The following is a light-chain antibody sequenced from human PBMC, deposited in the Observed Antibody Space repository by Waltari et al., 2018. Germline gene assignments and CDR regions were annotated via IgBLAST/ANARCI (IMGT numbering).Light chain of an antibody. CDR2: GAS. V-gene: IGKV3-20*01. Sequence: EIVLTQSPGTLSLSPGERATLSCRASQNIGRYLTWYKQKPGQAPRLLIYGASSRAAGIPDRFSGSGSGTDFSLTISRLEPEDFAVYYCQNHERLPAVFGQGTKVEIK. J-gene: IGKJ1*01. CDR3: QNHERLPAV. CDR1: QNIGRY.